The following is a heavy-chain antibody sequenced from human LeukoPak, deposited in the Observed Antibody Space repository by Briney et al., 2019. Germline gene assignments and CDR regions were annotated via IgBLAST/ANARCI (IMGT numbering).Heavy chain of an antibody. CDR2: ISGSGGST. Sequence: PGGSLRLSCAASGFTFSSYAMNWVRQAPRKGLECVSGISGSGGSTNYADPAEGRFTISRDNSNNTVYLQMNSLRDEDTAVYYCAKDARRDGYSYDYWGQGTLVTVSS. V-gene: IGHV3-23*01. D-gene: IGHD5-24*01. CDR1: GFTFSSYA. J-gene: IGHJ4*02. CDR3: AKDARRDGYSYDY.